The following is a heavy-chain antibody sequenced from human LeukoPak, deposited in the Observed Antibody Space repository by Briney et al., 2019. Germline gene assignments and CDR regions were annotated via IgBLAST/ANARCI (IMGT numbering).Heavy chain of an antibody. CDR1: GFTFSSYR. J-gene: IGHJ6*03. CDR2: ISSCSSYI. V-gene: IGHV3-21*03. CDR3: ARDSWVYYDFWSGPVLNYYYYYMDV. D-gene: IGHD3-3*01. Sequence: PGGSLRLSCAASGFTFSSYRMNWVRQARGEGREGVAYISSCSSYIYYADSVKGRFTISRDNAKNSLYLQMNSLRAEDTAVYYCARDSWVYYDFWSGPVLNYYYYYMDVWGKGTTVTVSS.